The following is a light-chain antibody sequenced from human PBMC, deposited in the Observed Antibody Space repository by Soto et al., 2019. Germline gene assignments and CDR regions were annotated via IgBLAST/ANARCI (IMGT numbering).Light chain of an antibody. CDR2: KAS. J-gene: IGKJ5*01. V-gene: IGKV1-5*03. CDR3: QQRSNWPPIT. CDR1: QTISSC. Sequence: DIQLTQSPSTLSGSLGDRVTLTCRASQTISSCLAWYQKKPGKAPKLLIYKASTLKSGVPSRFSGSGSGTDFTLTINSLEPEDFAVYYCQQRSNWPPITFGQGTRLEI.